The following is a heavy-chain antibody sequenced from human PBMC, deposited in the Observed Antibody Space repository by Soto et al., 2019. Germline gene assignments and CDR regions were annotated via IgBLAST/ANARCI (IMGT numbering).Heavy chain of an antibody. Sequence: ASVKVSCKASGYTFTSYDINWVRQATGQGLEWMGWMNPNSGNTGCAQKFQGRVTMTRNTSISTAYMELSSLRSEDTAVYYCARSPPRITIFGVVIVGTGSGMDVWGQGTTVTVSS. CDR1: GYTFTSYD. D-gene: IGHD3-3*01. CDR3: ARSPPRITIFGVVIVGTGSGMDV. J-gene: IGHJ6*02. CDR2: MNPNSGNT. V-gene: IGHV1-8*01.